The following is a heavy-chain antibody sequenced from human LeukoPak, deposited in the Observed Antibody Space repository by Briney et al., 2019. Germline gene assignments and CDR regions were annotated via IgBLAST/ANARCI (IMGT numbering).Heavy chain of an antibody. Sequence: SETLSLTCTVSGGSISSYYWSWIRQPAGKGLEWIGRIYTSGGTNYNPSLKSRVTMSVDTSKNQFSLKLSSVTAADTAVYYCARLRITVVTPDYWGQGTLVTVSS. J-gene: IGHJ4*02. CDR1: GGSISSYY. D-gene: IGHD4-23*01. V-gene: IGHV4-4*07. CDR2: IYTSGGT. CDR3: ARLRITVVTPDY.